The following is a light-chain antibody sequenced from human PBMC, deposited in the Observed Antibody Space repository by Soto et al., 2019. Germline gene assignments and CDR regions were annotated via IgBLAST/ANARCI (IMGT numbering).Light chain of an antibody. CDR3: QHYGGLPRAHC. J-gene: IGKJ2*03. CDR1: ESISTW. CDR2: DAS. V-gene: IGKV1-5*01. Sequence: DIQMTQSPSSLSAFVGDRVTITCRTSESISTWLAWYQHKVGAAPRLLIYDASRLESGVPSRFSGSGSGTEFPLSICLLQTGVIGTYYCQHYGGLPRAHCFGQGTKVEI.